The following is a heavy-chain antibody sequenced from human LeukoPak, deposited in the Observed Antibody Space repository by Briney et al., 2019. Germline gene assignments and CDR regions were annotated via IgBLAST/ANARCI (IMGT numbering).Heavy chain of an antibody. V-gene: IGHV4-39*07. CDR3: ARVATYYDILTGYSRAFDI. CDR1: GGSTSSSSYS. CDR2: IYYSGST. D-gene: IGHD3-9*01. Sequence: SETLSLTCTVSGGSTSSSSYSWGWIRQPPGKGLEWIGNIYYSGSTYYNPSLKSRVTISVDTSKNQFSLKLSSVTAADTAVYYCARVATYYDILTGYSRAFDIWGQGTMVTVSS. J-gene: IGHJ3*02.